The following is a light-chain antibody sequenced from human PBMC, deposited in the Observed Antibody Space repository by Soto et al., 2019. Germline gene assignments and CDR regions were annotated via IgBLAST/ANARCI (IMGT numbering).Light chain of an antibody. J-gene: IGKJ4*01. V-gene: IGKV3-11*01. Sequence: EIVLRQSPATLSSSPGERATLSCRASQSIGFSLAWYHQRPGQAPRLLIRDVSSRASGIPARFSGSGSWTDFTLTISSLEPEDSAVYYCQQRNSWPPTFGGGTKVEIK. CDR2: DVS. CDR3: QQRNSWPPT. CDR1: QSIGFS.